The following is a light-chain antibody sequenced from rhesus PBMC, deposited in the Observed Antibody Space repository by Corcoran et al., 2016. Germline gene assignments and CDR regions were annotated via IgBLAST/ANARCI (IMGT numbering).Light chain of an antibody. Sequence: EIVMTQSPATPSLSPGETATLSCRASQSVGSYLAWYQQKPGQVPKLLVPRAHFRATGFPDRFSGSGSRTDFTLTISSLEPEEVGVYRCQQYNDLLHSFGQGTKVEIK. V-gene: IGKV3-40*01. CDR1: QSVGSY. J-gene: IGKJ2*01. CDR3: QQYNDLLHS. CDR2: RAH.